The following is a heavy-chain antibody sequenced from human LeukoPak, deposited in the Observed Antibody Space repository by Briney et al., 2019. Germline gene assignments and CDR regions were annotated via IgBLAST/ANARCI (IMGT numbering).Heavy chain of an antibody. D-gene: IGHD3-10*01. Sequence: PGGSLRLSCAASGFTFSSYEMNWVRQAPGKGLEWVSYISSSGSTIYYADSVKGRFTIPRDNAKNSLYLQMNSLRAEDTAVYYCAREGVSITMVRGVPYYYYGMDVWGQGTTVTVSS. CDR2: ISSSGSTI. CDR1: GFTFSSYE. CDR3: AREGVSITMVRGVPYYYYGMDV. J-gene: IGHJ6*02. V-gene: IGHV3-48*03.